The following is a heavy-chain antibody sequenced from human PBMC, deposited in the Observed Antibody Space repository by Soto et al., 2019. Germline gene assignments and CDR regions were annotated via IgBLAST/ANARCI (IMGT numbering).Heavy chain of an antibody. CDR3: ARGLGSSWQYFDY. CDR2: INAGNGNT. V-gene: IGHV1-3*01. D-gene: IGHD6-13*01. Sequence: ASVKVSCKASGYTFTSYAMHWVRQAPGQRLEWMGWINAGNGNTKYSQKFQGRVTITRDTSASTAYMELSSLRSEDTAVYYCARGLGSSWQYFDYWGQGTLVTVSS. J-gene: IGHJ4*02. CDR1: GYTFTSYA.